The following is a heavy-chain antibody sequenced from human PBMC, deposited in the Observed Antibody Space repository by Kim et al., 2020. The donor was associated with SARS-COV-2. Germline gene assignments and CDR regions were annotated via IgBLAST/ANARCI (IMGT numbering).Heavy chain of an antibody. CDR3: AREIHDSSGYYFDY. CDR1: GGSISSYY. D-gene: IGHD3-22*01. V-gene: IGHV4-59*01. J-gene: IGHJ4*02. CDR2: IYYSGST. Sequence: SETLSLTCTVSGGSISSYYWSWIRQPPGKGLEWIGYIYYSGSTNYNPSLKSRVTISVDTSKNQFSLKLSSVTAADTAVYYCAREIHDSSGYYFDYWGQGTLVTVSS.